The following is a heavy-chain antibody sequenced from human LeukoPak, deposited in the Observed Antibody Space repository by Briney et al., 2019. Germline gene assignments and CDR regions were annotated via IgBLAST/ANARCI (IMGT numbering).Heavy chain of an antibody. J-gene: IGHJ4*02. CDR3: AKGGTGYCSSTSCLYYFDY. D-gene: IGHD2-2*01. V-gene: IGHV3-23*01. Sequence: GGSLRLSCAASGFTFSNYAMSWVRQAPGKGLEWVSAISGSGGSTYYADSVKGRFTISRDNSKNTLYLQMNSLRAEDTAVYYCAKGGTGYCSSTSCLYYFDYWGQGTLVTVSS. CDR2: ISGSGGST. CDR1: GFTFSNYA.